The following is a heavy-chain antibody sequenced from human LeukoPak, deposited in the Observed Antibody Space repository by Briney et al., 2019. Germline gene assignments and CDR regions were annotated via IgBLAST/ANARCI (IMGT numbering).Heavy chain of an antibody. D-gene: IGHD5-24*01. CDR2: FYVGGAT. J-gene: IGHJ4*02. Sequence: GGSLRLSCAVSGFSVTNNYMSWVRQAPGKGLEWVSVFYVGGATYYADSVKGRFTISRDNSENTLYLQMKSLRAEDTTVYYCARGDGYNFFDYWGQGTLVTVSS. CDR3: ARGDGYNFFDY. CDR1: GFSVTNNY. V-gene: IGHV3-53*01.